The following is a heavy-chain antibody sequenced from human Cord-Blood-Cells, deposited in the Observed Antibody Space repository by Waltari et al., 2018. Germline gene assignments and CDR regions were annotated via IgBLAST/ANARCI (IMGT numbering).Heavy chain of an antibody. V-gene: IGHV1-69*08. CDR2: IIPILGIA. Sequence: QVQLVQSGAEVKKPVSSVKVSCKASGGTFSSYTISWVRQAPGQGLEWMGRIIPILGIANYAQKFQGRVTITADKSTSTAYMELSSLRSEDTAVYYCAREDSSSWYYFDYWGQGTLVTVSS. D-gene: IGHD6-13*01. CDR3: AREDSSSWYYFDY. CDR1: GGTFSSYT. J-gene: IGHJ4*02.